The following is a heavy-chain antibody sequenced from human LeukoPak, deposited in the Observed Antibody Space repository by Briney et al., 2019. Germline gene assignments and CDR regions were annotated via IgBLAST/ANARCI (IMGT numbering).Heavy chain of an antibody. J-gene: IGHJ4*02. D-gene: IGHD3-3*01. CDR2: INSDGSGT. CDR3: VRAGFSNSYYFDY. V-gene: IGHV3-74*01. Sequence: PGGSLRLSCTASGFTFSNYWMHWVRQAPGKGLVWVSRINSDGSGTTYADSVKGRFTISRDNAKNTLYLQMNGLRAEDTAVYYCVRAGFSNSYYFDYWGQGTLVTVSS. CDR1: GFTFSNYW.